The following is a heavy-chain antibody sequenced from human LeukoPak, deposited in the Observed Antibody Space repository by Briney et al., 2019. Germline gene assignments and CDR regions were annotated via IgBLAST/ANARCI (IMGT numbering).Heavy chain of an antibody. V-gene: IGHV1-2*02. CDR3: WRVWSGYHPYNWFDP. Sequence: ASVKVSCKASGYTFTGYYMHWVRQAPAQGLEWMGWINPNSGGTNYPQKFQGRVTMTRDTSLSTVSMELSRLRSDDTAVYYCWRVWSGYHPYNWFDPWGQGALVTVSS. CDR2: INPNSGGT. D-gene: IGHD3-3*01. J-gene: IGHJ5*02. CDR1: GYTFTGYY.